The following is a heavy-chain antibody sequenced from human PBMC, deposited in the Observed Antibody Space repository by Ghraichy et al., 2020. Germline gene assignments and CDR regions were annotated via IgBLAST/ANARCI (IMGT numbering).Heavy chain of an antibody. CDR3: ARDPYDFWSGYYRYWYFDL. J-gene: IGHJ2*01. CDR1: GYTFTGYY. D-gene: IGHD3-3*01. V-gene: IGHV1-2*02. Sequence: ASVKVSCKASGYTFTGYYMHWVRQAPGQGLEWMGWINPNSGGTNYAQKFQGRVTMTRDTSISTAYMELSRLRSDDTAVYYCARDPYDFWSGYYRYWYFDLWGRGTLVTVSS. CDR2: INPNSGGT.